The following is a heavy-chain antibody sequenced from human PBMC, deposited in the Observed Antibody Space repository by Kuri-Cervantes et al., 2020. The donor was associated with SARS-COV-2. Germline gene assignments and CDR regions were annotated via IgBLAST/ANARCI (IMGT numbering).Heavy chain of an antibody. CDR3: VRDGDHWNFDY. J-gene: IGHJ4*02. CDR1: GFTFSESA. Sequence: GESLKISCAASGFTFSESAMRWVRQAPGKGLEWISAISASGSSTYYADAVQGRFTISRDNSKNTLYLQMNSLRAEDTAVYYCVRDGDHWNFDYWGQGTLVTVSS. CDR2: ISASGSST. V-gene: IGHV3-23*01. D-gene: IGHD1-1*01.